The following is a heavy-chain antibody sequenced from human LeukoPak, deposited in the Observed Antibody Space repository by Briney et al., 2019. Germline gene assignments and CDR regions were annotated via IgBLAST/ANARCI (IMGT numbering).Heavy chain of an antibody. CDR2: ISSNGGST. D-gene: IGHD3-10*01. CDR3: VKDGSGSYYTYYFDY. J-gene: IGHJ4*02. CDR1: GSTFSRYA. Sequence: GGSLRLSCSASGSTFSRYAMHCVRQAPGKGLEYVSAISSNGGSTYYADSVKGRFTISRDNSKNTLYLQMSSLRAEDTAVYYCVKDGSGSYYTYYFDYWGLGTLVTVSS. V-gene: IGHV3-64D*06.